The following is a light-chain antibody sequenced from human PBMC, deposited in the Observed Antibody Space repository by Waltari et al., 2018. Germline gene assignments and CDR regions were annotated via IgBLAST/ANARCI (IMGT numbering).Light chain of an antibody. CDR2: SND. J-gene: IGLJ1*01. Sequence: QSVLAQPPSTSGTPGQRVTISCSGSSSNIGRDPVNWYQQFPGTAPKLLIHSNDQRPSGVPDRFSGSKSGTSASLAISGLQSEDEADYYCAVWDVSLNGFYVFGTGTKVTVL. CDR1: SSNIGRDP. V-gene: IGLV1-44*01. CDR3: AVWDVSLNGFYV.